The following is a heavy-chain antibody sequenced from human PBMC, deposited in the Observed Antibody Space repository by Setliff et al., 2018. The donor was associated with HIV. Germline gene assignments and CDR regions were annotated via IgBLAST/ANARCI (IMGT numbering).Heavy chain of an antibody. V-gene: IGHV4-59*02. CDR3: ARGTLVDPTRFDY. Sequence: SETLSLTCTVSGGSVTRNYWTWIRQPPGKGLEWIGYIYYNGVTTYNPSLKSRVTISADTSKNQFSLKLTSVTAADTAVYYCARGTLVDPTRFDYWGQGTQVTVS. CDR1: GGSVTRNY. CDR2: IYYNGVT. J-gene: IGHJ4*02. D-gene: IGHD1-26*01.